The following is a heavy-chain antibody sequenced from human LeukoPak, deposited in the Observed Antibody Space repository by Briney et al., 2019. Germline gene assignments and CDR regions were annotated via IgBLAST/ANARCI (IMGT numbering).Heavy chain of an antibody. D-gene: IGHD4-17*01. V-gene: IGHV3-23*01. CDR2: ISGGGETT. CDR1: GFTFNNYA. J-gene: IGHJ4*02. CDR3: ARDYADYVGYFFFDY. Sequence: PGGSLRLSRAASGFTFNNYAMNWVRQAPGKGLEWVSSISGGGETTYYADSAKGRFTISRDNSQNTLYLQMNSLRAEDTAVYYCARDYADYVGYFFFDYWGQGTLVIVSS.